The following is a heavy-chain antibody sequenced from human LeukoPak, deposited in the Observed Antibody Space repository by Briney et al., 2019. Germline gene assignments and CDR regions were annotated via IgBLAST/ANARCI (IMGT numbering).Heavy chain of an antibody. CDR3: ARGPDYGDYEYYFDY. CDR1: GGTFSSYA. J-gene: IGHJ4*02. D-gene: IGHD4-17*01. CDR2: IIPILGIA. Sequence: ASVKVSCKASGGTFSSYAISWVRQAPGQGLEWMGRIIPILGIANYAQKFQGRVTITAGKSTSTAYMELSSLRSEDTAVYYCARGPDYGDYEYYFDYWGQGTLVTVSS. V-gene: IGHV1-69*04.